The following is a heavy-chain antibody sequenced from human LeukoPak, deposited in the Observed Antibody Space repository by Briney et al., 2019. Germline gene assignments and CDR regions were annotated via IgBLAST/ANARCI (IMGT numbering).Heavy chain of an antibody. CDR1: VFTFSSYA. CDR2: ISGSSSYM. Sequence: GGSLRLSCAASVFTFSSYAMNWVSQAPGKWMEWVSYISGSSSYMYYADSVKGRLTISRDNANNSLYLQMNSLRAEDTAVYYCARSQDTMTSPFDYWGQGTLVTVSS. D-gene: IGHD3-22*01. CDR3: ARSQDTMTSPFDY. V-gene: IGHV3-21*06. J-gene: IGHJ4*02.